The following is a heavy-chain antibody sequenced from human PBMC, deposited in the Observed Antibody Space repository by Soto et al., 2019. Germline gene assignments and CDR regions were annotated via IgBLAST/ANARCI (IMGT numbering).Heavy chain of an antibody. V-gene: IGHV4-59*01. CDR3: ARWVDRNEYNWFDP. D-gene: IGHD2-15*01. CDR2: IYYSGST. CDR1: GGSISSYY. Sequence: SETLSLTCTVSGGSISSYYWSWIRQPPGKGLEWIGYIYYSGSTNYNPSLKSRVTISVDTSKNQFSLKLSSVTAADTAVYYCARWVDRNEYNWFDPWGQGNLVTVSS. J-gene: IGHJ5*02.